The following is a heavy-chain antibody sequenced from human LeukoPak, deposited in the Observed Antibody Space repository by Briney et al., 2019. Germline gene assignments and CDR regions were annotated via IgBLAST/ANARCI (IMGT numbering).Heavy chain of an antibody. CDR1: GYTFTGYY. Sequence: ASVKVSCKASGYTFTGYYMHWVRQAPGQGLEWMGWINPNSGGTNYAQKFQGRVTMTRDTSISTAYMELSRLRSDDTAVYYCARTIGYCSGGSCYGWFDPWGQGTLVTVSS. J-gene: IGHJ5*02. CDR2: INPNSGGT. V-gene: IGHV1-2*02. D-gene: IGHD2-15*01. CDR3: ARTIGYCSGGSCYGWFDP.